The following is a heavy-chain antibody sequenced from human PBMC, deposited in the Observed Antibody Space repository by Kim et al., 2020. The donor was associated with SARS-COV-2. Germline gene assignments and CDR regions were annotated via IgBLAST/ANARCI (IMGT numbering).Heavy chain of an antibody. CDR2: IYHSGST. Sequence: SETLSLTCAVSGGSISSSNWWSWVRQPPGKGLEWIGEIYHSGSTNYNPSLKSRVTISVDKSKNQFSLKLSSVTAADTAVYYCARDLSTMVRGVLSFGYYYGMDVWGQGTTVTVSS. D-gene: IGHD3-10*01. V-gene: IGHV4-4*02. CDR1: GGSISSSNW. CDR3: ARDLSTMVRGVLSFGYYYGMDV. J-gene: IGHJ6*02.